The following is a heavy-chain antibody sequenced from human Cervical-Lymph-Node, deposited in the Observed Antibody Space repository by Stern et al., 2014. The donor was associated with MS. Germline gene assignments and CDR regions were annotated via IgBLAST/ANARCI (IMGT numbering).Heavy chain of an antibody. Sequence: QVTLRESGPALVKPTQTLTLTCTFSGFSLSTSGMCVSWIRQPPGKALEWLALIDWDDDKYYSTSLKTRLTISKDTSKNQVVLTMTNMDPVDTATYYCARTTHSSGYYNWFDPWGQGTLVTVSS. J-gene: IGHJ5*02. CDR2: IDWDDDK. CDR3: ARTTHSSGYYNWFDP. D-gene: IGHD3-22*01. V-gene: IGHV2-70*01. CDR1: GFSLSTSGMC.